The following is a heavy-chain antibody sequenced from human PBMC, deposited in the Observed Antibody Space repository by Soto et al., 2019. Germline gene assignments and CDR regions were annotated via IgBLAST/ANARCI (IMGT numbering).Heavy chain of an antibody. CDR2: IDWDDDK. J-gene: IGHJ3*02. V-gene: IGHV2-70*11. Sequence: SGPTLVKPTPTLTLTCTFSGFSLSTSGMCVSWIRQPPGKALEWLARIDWDDDKYYRTSLKTRLTISKDTSKNQVVLTMTNMDPVDTATYYCARIQRYYGSGSYYLDAFDIWGQGTMVTVSS. CDR3: ARIQRYYGSGSYYLDAFDI. CDR1: GFSLSTSGMC. D-gene: IGHD3-10*01.